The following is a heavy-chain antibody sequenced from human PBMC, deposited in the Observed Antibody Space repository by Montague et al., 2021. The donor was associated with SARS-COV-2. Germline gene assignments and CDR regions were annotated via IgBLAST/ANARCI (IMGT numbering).Heavy chain of an antibody. Sequence: SETLSLTCTVSGASITSRNWWNWVRQPPGKGLEWIGHIHHSGSTNYNPSLKSRLTLSLDKSKNQFSLILTFVTAAATAVYYCARQIQQVVLSPAKLTNWFDPWGLGTLVTVAS. J-gene: IGHJ5*02. D-gene: IGHD2-15*01. V-gene: IGHV4-4*02. CDR2: IHHSGST. CDR1: GASITSRNW. CDR3: ARQIQQVVLSPAKLTNWFDP.